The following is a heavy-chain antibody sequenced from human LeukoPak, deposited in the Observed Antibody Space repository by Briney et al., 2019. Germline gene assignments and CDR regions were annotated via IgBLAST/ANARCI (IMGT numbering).Heavy chain of an antibody. V-gene: IGHV4-34*01. D-gene: IGHD3-10*01. Sequence: GSLRLSCAASGFTFSSYAMSWVRQPPGKGLEWIGEINHSGSTNYNPSLKSRVTISVDTSKNQFSLKLSSVTAADTAVYYCARANGSGSYYGYWGQGTLVTVSS. CDR3: ARANGSGSYYGY. CDR1: GFTFSSYA. CDR2: INHSGST. J-gene: IGHJ4*02.